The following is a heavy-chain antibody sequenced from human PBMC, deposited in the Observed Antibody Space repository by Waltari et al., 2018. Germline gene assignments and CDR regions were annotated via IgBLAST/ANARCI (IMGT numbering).Heavy chain of an antibody. V-gene: IGHV3-73*02. D-gene: IGHD5-12*01. CDR2: IRRKANSYAR. Sequence: EVQLVESGGGLVQPGGSLKLSCAASGFTFSGSAMHWVRQASGNGLEWVGRIRRKANSYARAYATSVKGRFTISRDDSKNTAYLQMNSLKTEDTAGYYCTCGSTFDPWGQGTLVTVSS. CDR3: TCGSTFDP. CDR1: GFTFSGSA. J-gene: IGHJ5*02.